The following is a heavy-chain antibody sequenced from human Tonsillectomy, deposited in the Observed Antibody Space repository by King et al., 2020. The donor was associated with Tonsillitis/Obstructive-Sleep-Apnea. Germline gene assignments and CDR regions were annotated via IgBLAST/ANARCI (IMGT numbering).Heavy chain of an antibody. CDR1: GGSISSYY. J-gene: IGHJ5*02. CDR2: IDTSGNT. D-gene: IGHD6-13*01. V-gene: IGHV4-4*07. CDR3: ARDLSSSPYNWFDP. Sequence: QLQESGPGLVKPSETLSLTCTVSGGSISSYYWSWIRQPAGKGLEWIGLIDTSGNTNYNPSLKTRVTMSVDTSKNQLSLKLSSVTAADTAVYYCARDLSSSPYNWFDPWGQGILVTVSS.